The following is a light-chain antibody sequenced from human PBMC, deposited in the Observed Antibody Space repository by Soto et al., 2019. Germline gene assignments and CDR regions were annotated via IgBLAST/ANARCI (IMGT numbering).Light chain of an antibody. Sequence: QSALTQPASLCGSPGQSITISCTGSSSDVATYNYVSWYQQHPGKAPKLIIYEVRNRPSGVSDRFSGSKSDNTASLTISGLQADDEAEYHCSSYTDSGSFVVFGGGTQLTVL. V-gene: IGLV2-14*01. CDR3: SSYTDSGSFVV. J-gene: IGLJ7*01. CDR2: EVR. CDR1: SSDVATYNY.